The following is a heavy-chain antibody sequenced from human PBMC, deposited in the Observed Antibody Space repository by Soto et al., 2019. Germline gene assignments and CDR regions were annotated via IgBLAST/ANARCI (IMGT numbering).Heavy chain of an antibody. CDR2: VNHGGST. D-gene: IGHD6-13*01. CDR3: ARDLAAAGTFDY. CDR1: GGSFSGFF. Sequence: SETLSLTCAVSGGSFSGFFWGWIRQPPGKGLEWIGEVNHGGSTNYNPSLKSRVTISSDTSKNHFSLTLSSVTAADTAVYYCARDLAAAGTFDYWGQGTLVTVSS. V-gene: IGHV4-34*01. J-gene: IGHJ4*02.